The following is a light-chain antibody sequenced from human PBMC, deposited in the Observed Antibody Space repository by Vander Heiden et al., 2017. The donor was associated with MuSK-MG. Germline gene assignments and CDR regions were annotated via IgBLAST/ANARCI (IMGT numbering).Light chain of an antibody. CDR1: QSVTNTY. CDR3: QQDGPSYNT. V-gene: IGKV3-20*01. J-gene: IGKJ5*01. CDR2: GAS. Sequence: IVLTQSPGTLSLSQGEGATLSCRASQSVTNTYLAWYQQKPGQAPRLLIYGASHRATGIPDRFSGSGSGTDFTLTISRLEPEDFAVYYCQQDGPSYNTFGQGTQMEIK.